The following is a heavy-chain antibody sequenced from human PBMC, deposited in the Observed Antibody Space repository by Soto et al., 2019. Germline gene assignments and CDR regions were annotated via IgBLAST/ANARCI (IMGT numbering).Heavy chain of an antibody. D-gene: IGHD2-21*02. CDR2: IKGDGSEI. CDR3: ARHGDYCFAH. V-gene: IGHV3-7*03. CDR1: GFTFNNYW. Sequence: GSLRLSCVASGFTFNNYWMTWLRQAPGKGLEWVAHIKGDGSEISYVDYVKGRFTISRDNAKNSLYLQMTSLGVEDTAVYYCARHGDYCFAHWGKGILLTVSS. J-gene: IGHJ4*02.